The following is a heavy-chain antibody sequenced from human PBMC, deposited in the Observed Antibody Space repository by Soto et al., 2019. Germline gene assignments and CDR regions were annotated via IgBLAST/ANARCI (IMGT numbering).Heavy chain of an antibody. D-gene: IGHD1-26*01. Sequence: PSETLSLTCTVSGGSISSSSYYWGWIRQPPGKGLEWIGSIYYSGSTYYNPSLKSRVTISVDTSKNQFSLKLSSVTAADTAVYYCVVGPHYFDYWGQGTLVTVSS. CDR3: VVGPHYFDY. CDR1: GGSISSSSYY. CDR2: IYYSGST. V-gene: IGHV4-39*01. J-gene: IGHJ4*02.